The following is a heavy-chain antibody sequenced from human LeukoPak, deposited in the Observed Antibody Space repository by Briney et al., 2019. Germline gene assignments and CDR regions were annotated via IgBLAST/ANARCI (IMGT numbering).Heavy chain of an antibody. Sequence: GASLKISCKGSGYSFTSYWIGWVRQMPGKGLEWMGIIYPGDSDTRNSPSFQGQVTISADKSISTAYLQWSSLRASDTAMYYCARLKQGELPRSYFDYWGQGTLVTVSS. CDR1: GYSFTSYW. D-gene: IGHD1-26*01. CDR2: IYPGDSDT. J-gene: IGHJ4*02. CDR3: ARLKQGELPRSYFDY. V-gene: IGHV5-51*01.